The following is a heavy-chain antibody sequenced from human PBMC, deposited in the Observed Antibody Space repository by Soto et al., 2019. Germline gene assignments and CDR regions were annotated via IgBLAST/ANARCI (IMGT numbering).Heavy chain of an antibody. J-gene: IGHJ6*02. CDR1: GFTFDDYT. CDR3: AKDITYDSSGYSYYYYYYGMDV. D-gene: IGHD3-22*01. V-gene: IGHV3-43*01. Sequence: GGSLRLSCAASGFTFDDYTMHWVRQAPGKGLEWVFLISWDGGSTYYADSVKGRFTISRDNSKNSLYLQMNSLRTEDTALYYCAKDITYDSSGYSYYYYYYGMDVWGQGTTVTAP. CDR2: ISWDGGST.